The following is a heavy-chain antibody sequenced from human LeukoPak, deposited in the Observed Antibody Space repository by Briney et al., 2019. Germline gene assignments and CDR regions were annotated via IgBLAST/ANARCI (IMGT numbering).Heavy chain of an antibody. V-gene: IGHV4-59*08. D-gene: IGHD6-19*01. CDR1: GGSFSGYY. CDR3: AGRRGGWLPYFDY. CDR2: IHYSGNT. J-gene: IGHJ4*02. Sequence: SETLSLTCAVYGGSFSGYYWSWNRQPPGKGLEWIGYIHYSGNTNYNPSLKSRVTMAVDTSKNQFSLKLISVTAADTAVYYCAGRRGGWLPYFDYWGQRTLATVPS.